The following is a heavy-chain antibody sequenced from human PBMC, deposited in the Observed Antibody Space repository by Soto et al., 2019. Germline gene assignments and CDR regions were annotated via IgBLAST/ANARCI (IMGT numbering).Heavy chain of an antibody. V-gene: IGHV1-8*01. J-gene: IGHJ6*02. Sequence: ASVKVSCKASGYTFTSYDINWVRQATGQGLEWMGWMNPNSGNTGYAQKFQGRVTMTRNTSISTAYMGLSSLRSEDTAVYYCARGALLNDYGGLRYYYYYGMDVWGQGTTVTVSS. CDR2: MNPNSGNT. CDR1: GYTFTSYD. D-gene: IGHD4-17*01. CDR3: ARGALLNDYGGLRYYYYYGMDV.